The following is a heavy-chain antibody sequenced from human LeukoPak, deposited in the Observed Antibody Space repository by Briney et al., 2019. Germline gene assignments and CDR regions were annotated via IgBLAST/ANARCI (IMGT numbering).Heavy chain of an antibody. CDR2: ISYDGSNK. D-gene: IGHD1-1*01. Sequence: PGGSLRLSCAASGFTFSSYGMHWVRQAPGKGLEWVAVISYDGSNKYYADSVKGRFTISRDNSKNTLYLQMNSLRAEDTAVYYCAKTMYRDNWYCFDYWGQGTLVTVSS. V-gene: IGHV3-30*18. CDR1: GFTFSSYG. J-gene: IGHJ4*02. CDR3: AKTMYRDNWYCFDY.